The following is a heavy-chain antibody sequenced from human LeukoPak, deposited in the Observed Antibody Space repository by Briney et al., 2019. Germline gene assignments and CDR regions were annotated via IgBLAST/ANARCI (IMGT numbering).Heavy chain of an antibody. D-gene: IGHD2-8*01. CDR2: INHSGST. V-gene: IGHV4-34*01. CDR3: SRENGAFSPFGY. Sequence: SETLSLTCAVYGGSFSGYYWSWIRQPPGKGLEWIGEINHSGSTNYNPSLKGRVTISVDTSKNQFSLKLSSVTAADTAVYYCSRENGAFSPFGYWGQGILVTV. J-gene: IGHJ4*02. CDR1: GGSFSGYY.